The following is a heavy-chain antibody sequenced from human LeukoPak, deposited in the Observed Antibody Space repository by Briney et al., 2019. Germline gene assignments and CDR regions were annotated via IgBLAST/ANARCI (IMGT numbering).Heavy chain of an antibody. CDR2: INHSGST. J-gene: IGHJ3*02. CDR3: ASPLGLREAPFDI. D-gene: IGHD3-16*01. CDR1: GGSFSGYY. V-gene: IGHV4-34*01. Sequence: SETLSLTCAVYGGSFSGYYWSWIRQPPGKGLEWIGEINHSGSTNYNPSLKSRVTISVDTSKNQFSLKLSSVTAADTAVYYCASPLGLREAPFDIWGQGTMVTVSS.